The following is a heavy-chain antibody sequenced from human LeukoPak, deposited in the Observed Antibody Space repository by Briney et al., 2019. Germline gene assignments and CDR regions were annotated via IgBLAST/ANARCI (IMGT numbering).Heavy chain of an antibody. Sequence: ASVKVSCKASGYTFNRYDISWVRQAPGQGLEWMGWISTYNGNTNYAQKLQGRVTMTTDTSTSTAYMELRSLRSDDTAVYYCARSGSLVRYFDPWGRGTLVTVSS. D-gene: IGHD1-26*01. J-gene: IGHJ2*01. CDR1: GYTFNRYD. V-gene: IGHV1-18*01. CDR3: ARSGSLVRYFDP. CDR2: ISTYNGNT.